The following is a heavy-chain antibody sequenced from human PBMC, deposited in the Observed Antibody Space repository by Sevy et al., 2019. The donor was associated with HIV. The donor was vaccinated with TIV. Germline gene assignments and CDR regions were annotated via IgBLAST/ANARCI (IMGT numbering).Heavy chain of an antibody. J-gene: IGHJ6*04. V-gene: IGHV3-21*06. Sequence: GGSLRLSCAASGFTFSYYTMNWVRQAPGKGLEWVSYISSGSSYISYTDSVKGRFTIFRDNVKNSLYLQMNSLRPEDTAMYFCARDRDYYGSGTFDAWGKGTTVTVSS. D-gene: IGHD3-10*01. CDR2: ISSGSSYI. CDR3: ARDRDYYGSGTFDA. CDR1: GFTFSYYT.